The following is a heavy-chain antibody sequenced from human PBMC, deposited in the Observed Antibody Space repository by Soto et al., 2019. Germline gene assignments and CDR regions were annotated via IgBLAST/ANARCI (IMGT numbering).Heavy chain of an antibody. J-gene: IGHJ5*02. D-gene: IGHD1-26*01. Sequence: PSDTLSLTCNVSGASLSRYYWSWIRQPPGKGLEWIGRIYATGDTDYNPSLKSRISMSVDMSKKQFSLTLRSVTAADTAIYYCVRDGTKNLRDRFEPWGRGILVTV. CDR2: IYATGDT. CDR3: VRDGTKNLRDRFEP. V-gene: IGHV4-4*07. CDR1: GASLSRYY.